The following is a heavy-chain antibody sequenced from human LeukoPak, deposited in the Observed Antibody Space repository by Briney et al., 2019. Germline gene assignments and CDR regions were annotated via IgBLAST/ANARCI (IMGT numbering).Heavy chain of an antibody. CDR2: IYYSGST. J-gene: IGHJ4*02. D-gene: IGHD3-10*01. CDR3: ASSLRGVMDFDY. V-gene: IGHV4-39*01. Sequence: SETLSLTCTVSGGSISSSSYYWGWIRQPPGKGLEWIGSIYYSGSTYYNPSLKSRVNISVDTSKNQFSLKLSSVTAADTAVYYCASSLRGVMDFDYWGQGTLVTVSS. CDR1: GGSISSSSYY.